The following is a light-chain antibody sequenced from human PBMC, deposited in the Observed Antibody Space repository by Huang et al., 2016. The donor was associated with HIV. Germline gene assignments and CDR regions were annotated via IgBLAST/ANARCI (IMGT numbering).Light chain of an antibody. J-gene: IGKJ4*01. Sequence: DLQMTQSPSSLSASVGDRISITCRASQTISTFLNWYQQKPGKAPKLLIYAASHLQRGVSSRFRGTGSGTLFTLTVTGLLPDDFATYFCQQTSSVPLTFGGGTKVEMK. CDR2: AAS. CDR1: QTISTF. V-gene: IGKV1-39*01. CDR3: QQTSSVPLT.